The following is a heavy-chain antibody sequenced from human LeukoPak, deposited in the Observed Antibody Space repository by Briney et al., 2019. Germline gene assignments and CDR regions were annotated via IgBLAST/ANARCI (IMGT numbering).Heavy chain of an antibody. D-gene: IGHD2-2*01. Sequence: SETLSLTCTVSGGSISSSSYYWGWIRQPPGKGLEWIGRIYTSGSTNYNPSLKSRVTMSVDTSKNQFSLKLSSVTAADTAVYYCARLGGGNVVVLAANWFDPWGQGTLVTVSS. CDR1: GGSISSSSYY. CDR2: IYTSGST. V-gene: IGHV4-39*07. J-gene: IGHJ5*02. CDR3: ARLGGGNVVVLAANWFDP.